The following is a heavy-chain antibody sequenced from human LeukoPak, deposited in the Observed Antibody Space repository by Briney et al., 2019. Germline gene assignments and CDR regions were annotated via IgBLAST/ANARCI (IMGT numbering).Heavy chain of an antibody. V-gene: IGHV3-23*01. CDR2: ISSSSDFI. Sequence: QPGGSLRLSCAASGFTFSSYAMSWVRQAPGKGLEWVSSISSSSDFIYYADSVKGRFTISRDNSKNTLYLQMNSLRAEDTAVYYCAKDAATYCGGDCYSRSWFDPWGQGTLVTVSS. CDR3: AKDAATYCGGDCYSRSWFDP. J-gene: IGHJ5*02. CDR1: GFTFSSYA. D-gene: IGHD2-21*01.